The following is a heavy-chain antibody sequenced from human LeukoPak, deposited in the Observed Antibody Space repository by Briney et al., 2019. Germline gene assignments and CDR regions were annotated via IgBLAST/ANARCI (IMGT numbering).Heavy chain of an antibody. Sequence: ASVKVSCKASGYTFTSYGISWVRQAPGQGLEWMGWISAYNGNTNYAQKLQGRVTMTTDTSTSTAYMELRSLRSDDTAVYYCARDGIDSSGYLSPYYYYYDMDVWGQGTTVTVSS. CDR3: ARDGIDSSGYLSPYYYYYDMDV. V-gene: IGHV1-18*04. J-gene: IGHJ6*02. CDR2: ISAYNGNT. CDR1: GYTFTSYG. D-gene: IGHD3-22*01.